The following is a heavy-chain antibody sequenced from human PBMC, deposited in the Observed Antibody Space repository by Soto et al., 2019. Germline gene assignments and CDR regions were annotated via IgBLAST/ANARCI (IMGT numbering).Heavy chain of an antibody. CDR1: GGSVSSGSYY. CDR3: ARDAISMVRGTNNWFDP. D-gene: IGHD3-10*01. CDR2: IYYSGST. J-gene: IGHJ5*02. V-gene: IGHV4-61*01. Sequence: TLSLTCTVSGGSVSSGSYYWSWIRQPPGKGLEWIGYIYYSGSTNYNPSLKSRVTISVDTSKNQFSLKLSSVTAADTAVYYCARDAISMVRGTNNWFDPWGQGTLVTVSS.